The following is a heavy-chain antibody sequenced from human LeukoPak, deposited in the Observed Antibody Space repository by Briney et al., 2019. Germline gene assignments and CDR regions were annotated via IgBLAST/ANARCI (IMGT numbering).Heavy chain of an antibody. J-gene: IGHJ4*02. D-gene: IGHD3-22*01. CDR3: TTRKYYDSSGYDY. CDR2: IKSKTDGGTT. Sequence: GGSLRLSCAASGFTFSNAWMSWVRQAPGKGLEWVGRIKSKTDGGTTDYAAPVKGRFTISRDDSKTTVYLQMNGLKTEDTAVYYCTTRKYYDSSGYDYWGQGTLVTVSS. CDR1: GFTFSNAW. V-gene: IGHV3-15*01.